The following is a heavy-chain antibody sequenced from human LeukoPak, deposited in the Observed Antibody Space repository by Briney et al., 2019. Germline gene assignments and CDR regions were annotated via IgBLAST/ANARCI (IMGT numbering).Heavy chain of an antibody. V-gene: IGHV3-53*01. CDR1: GFSVSSNY. D-gene: IGHD5-24*01. J-gene: IGHJ3*02. CDR2: VYSGGST. CDR3: ARGGDGYNFRFSAFDI. Sequence: GGSLRLPCAPSGFSVSSNYMTWVRQAPGKGLEWLSVVYSGGSTYYADSVKGRFTISRDNSKNTLYLQMSSLRADDTAVYFCARGGDGYNFRFSAFDIWGQGTMVTVSS.